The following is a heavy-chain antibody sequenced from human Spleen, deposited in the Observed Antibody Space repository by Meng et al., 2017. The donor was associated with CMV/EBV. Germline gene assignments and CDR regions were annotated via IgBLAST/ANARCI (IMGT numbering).Heavy chain of an antibody. J-gene: IGHJ4*02. CDR2: ISSSGSTI. CDR1: GFTFSDYY. V-gene: IGHV3-11*04. CDR3: ARDLIEWLVYDY. Sequence: GESLKISCAASGFTFSDYYMSWIRQAPGKGLEWVSYISSSGSTIYYADSVKGRFTISRDNAKNSLYLQMNSLRAEDTAVYYCARDLIEWLVYDYWGQGTLVTVSS. D-gene: IGHD6-19*01.